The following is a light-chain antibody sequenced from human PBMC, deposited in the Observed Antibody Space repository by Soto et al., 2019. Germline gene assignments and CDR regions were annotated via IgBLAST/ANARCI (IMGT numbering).Light chain of an antibody. Sequence: DILMTQSPSALSASVGDRVTITCRASQNISNWLAWYQRKPGKAPKLLIYEAFSLESGVPSRFSGSRSGTEFTLLISSLQPDDFATFYCQQYDSHPLTFGGGTKVQIK. CDR1: QNISNW. CDR3: QQYDSHPLT. CDR2: EAF. V-gene: IGKV1-5*03. J-gene: IGKJ4*01.